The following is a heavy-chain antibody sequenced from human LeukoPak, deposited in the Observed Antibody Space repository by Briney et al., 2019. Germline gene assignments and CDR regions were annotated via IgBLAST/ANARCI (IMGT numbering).Heavy chain of an antibody. CDR1: GFTFTSSA. CDR3: AREGVRIGHGDYELGAFDI. CDR2: IVVGSGNT. J-gene: IGHJ3*02. V-gene: IGHV1-58*02. Sequence: GASVKVSCKASGFTFTSSAMQWVRQARGQRLEWIGWIVVGSGNTNYAQKFQERVTITRDMSTSTAYMELSSLRSEDTAVYYCAREGVRIGHGDYELGAFDIWGQGTMVTVSS. D-gene: IGHD4-17*01.